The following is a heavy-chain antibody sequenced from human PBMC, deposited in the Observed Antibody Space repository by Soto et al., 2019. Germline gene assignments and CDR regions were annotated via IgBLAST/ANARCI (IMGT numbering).Heavy chain of an antibody. CDR2: ITNRGST. V-gene: IGHV4-59*01. CDR3: ARAESSSAEGFEY. D-gene: IGHD6-6*01. J-gene: IGHJ4*02. CDR1: GASISGYF. Sequence: XGTLSLTCSVSGASISGYFWSWVRQSPGKGLEWIGHITNRGSTNYNPSLKSRVTISTDTSKNQFSLNLSSVTAADTAVYYCARAESSSAEGFEYWGRGTLVTVSS.